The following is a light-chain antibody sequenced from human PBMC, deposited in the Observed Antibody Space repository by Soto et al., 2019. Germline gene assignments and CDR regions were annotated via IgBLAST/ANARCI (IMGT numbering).Light chain of an antibody. CDR3: CSYAGSSTYV. CDR2: EVT. CDR1: SSDVGNYNL. Sequence: QSVLTQPASVSGSPGQSLTISCTGTSSDVGNYNLVSWYQQHPGKAPKLMIYEVTKRPSGVSNRFSGSRSGNTASLTISGLQAEDEADYYCCSYAGSSTYVFGTGTKVTVL. V-gene: IGLV2-23*02. J-gene: IGLJ1*01.